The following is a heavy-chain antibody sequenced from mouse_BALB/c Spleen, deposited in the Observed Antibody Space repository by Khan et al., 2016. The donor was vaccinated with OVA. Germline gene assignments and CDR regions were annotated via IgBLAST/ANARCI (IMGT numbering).Heavy chain of an antibody. Sequence: VQLQESGPGLVAPSQSLSITCTVSGFSLTGYGVNWVRQPPGKGLEWLGVIWGDGITDYNSALKSRLSISKDNSKSQVFLHMNSMQTDHTDRYYCARGPDVGNYFAMDYWGQGTSVTVAS. CDR2: IWGDGIT. CDR1: GFSLTGYG. CDR3: ARGPDVGNYFAMDY. D-gene: IGHD2-1*01. V-gene: IGHV2-6-7*01. J-gene: IGHJ4*01.